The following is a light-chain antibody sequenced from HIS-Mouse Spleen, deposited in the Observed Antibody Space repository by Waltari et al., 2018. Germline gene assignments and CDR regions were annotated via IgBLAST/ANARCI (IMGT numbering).Light chain of an antibody. V-gene: IGLV3-10*01. J-gene: IGLJ2*01. Sequence: SYELTQPHSVSVSPGQTARITCSGDALPKKYAYWYQQKSGQAPLLVIYEDSKRPSGIPVRFSGSSSGTMATLTISGAQVEDEADYYCYSTDSSGNHRVFGGGTKLTVL. CDR1: ALPKKY. CDR3: YSTDSSGNHRV. CDR2: EDS.